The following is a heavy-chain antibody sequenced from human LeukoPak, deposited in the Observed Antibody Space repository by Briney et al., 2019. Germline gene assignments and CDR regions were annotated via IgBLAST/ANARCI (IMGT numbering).Heavy chain of an antibody. CDR2: ISSSGSTI. CDR3: AELGITMIGGV. J-gene: IGHJ6*04. V-gene: IGHV3-48*03. CDR1: GLTFSNYA. D-gene: IGHD3-10*02. Sequence: GGSLRLTCAASGLTFSNYAMSWVRQAPGKGLEWVAYISSSGSTIYYADSVRGRVTISRDTAKNSLYLQMNSLRAEDTAVYYCAELGITMIGGVWGKGTTVTISS.